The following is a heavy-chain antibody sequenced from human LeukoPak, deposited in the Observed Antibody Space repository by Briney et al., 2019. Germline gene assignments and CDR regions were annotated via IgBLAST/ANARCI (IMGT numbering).Heavy chain of an antibody. CDR2: FEPEDVET. Sequence: ASVKVSCKVSGYTLTELSMHWVRQAPGKGLEWMGGFEPEDVETIYAQTFQGTVTMTEDTSTDTAYMELRSLRSEATAVYYCATLGYPPFTFDIWGPGTMVTVSS. J-gene: IGHJ3*02. D-gene: IGHD5-12*01. CDR3: ATLGYPPFTFDI. V-gene: IGHV1-24*01. CDR1: GYTLTELS.